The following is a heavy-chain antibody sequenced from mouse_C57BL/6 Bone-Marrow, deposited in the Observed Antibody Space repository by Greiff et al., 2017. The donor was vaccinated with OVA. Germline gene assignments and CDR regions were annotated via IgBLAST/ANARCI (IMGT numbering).Heavy chain of an antibody. Sequence: QQSCKASGYTFTSYWMHWVKQRPGRGLEWIGRIDPNSGGTKYNEKFKSKATLTVDKPSSTAYMQLSSLTSEDSAVYYCASSDWDGPHWYFDVWGTGTTVTVSS. V-gene: IGHV1-72*01. J-gene: IGHJ1*03. CDR2: IDPNSGGT. CDR1: GYTFTSYW. CDR3: ASSDWDGPHWYFDV. D-gene: IGHD4-1*01.